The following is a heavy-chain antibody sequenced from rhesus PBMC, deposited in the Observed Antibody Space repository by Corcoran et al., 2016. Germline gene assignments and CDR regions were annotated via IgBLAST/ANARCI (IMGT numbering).Heavy chain of an antibody. CDR2: IYSWGGST. Sequence: EVQLVESGGGLAKPGGSLRLSWAASGFTFSSYWMNGVRQAPGKGREWVSAIYSWGGSTYYADTVKDRLPIARDNLKNTLSLQMNSLRAEDTAVYYCANGAFKGNWNYPNFDYWGQGVLVTVSS. CDR1: GFTFSSYW. J-gene: IGHJ4*01. V-gene: IGHV3S25*01. CDR3: ANGAFKGNWNYPNFDY. D-gene: IGHD1-26*01.